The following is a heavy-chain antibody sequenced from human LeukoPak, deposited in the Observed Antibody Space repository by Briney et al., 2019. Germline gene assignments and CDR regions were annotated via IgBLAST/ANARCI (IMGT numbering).Heavy chain of an antibody. V-gene: IGHV3-21*01. CDR2: ISSSSYI. CDR3: ARDREGDYIWGSYRPDWFDP. Sequence: PGGSLRLSCAASGFTFSSYTMNWVRQAPGKGLEWVSSISSSSYIYYADSVKGRFTISRYNAKNSLYLQMNSLRAEDTAVYYCARDREGDYIWGSYRPDWFDPWGQGTLVTVSS. CDR1: GFTFSSYT. D-gene: IGHD3-16*02. J-gene: IGHJ5*02.